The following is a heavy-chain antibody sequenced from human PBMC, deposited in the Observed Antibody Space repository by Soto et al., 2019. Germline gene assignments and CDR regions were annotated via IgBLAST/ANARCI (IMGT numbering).Heavy chain of an antibody. CDR3: AKDRVNWNYGYFDY. CDR2: ISGSGGST. Sequence: GGSLRLSCAASGFTFSRYAMSWVRQAPGKGLEWVSAISGSGGSTYYADSVKGRFTMSRDNSKNTLYLQMNSLRAEDTAVYYCAKDRVNWNYGYFDYWGQGTLVTVSS. D-gene: IGHD1-7*01. CDR1: GFTFSRYA. J-gene: IGHJ4*02. V-gene: IGHV3-23*01.